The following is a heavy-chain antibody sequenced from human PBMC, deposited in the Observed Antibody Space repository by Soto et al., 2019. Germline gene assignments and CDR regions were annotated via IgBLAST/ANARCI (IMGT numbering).Heavy chain of an antibody. CDR3: ATSPPLATGVWTSIIDNPFAH. V-gene: IGHV3-23*01. Sequence: LESGGGLVQPGGSLRLSCTASGFTFNKYAMTWVRQAPGKGLEWVSAISGGDGSTYYADSVKGRFTISRDNSMNTLCPQMNMLGFEDTALDYCATSPPLATGVWTSIIDNPFAHWGQGTRVTVSS. D-gene: IGHD2-8*01. CDR1: GFTFNKYA. CDR2: ISGGDGST. J-gene: IGHJ4*02.